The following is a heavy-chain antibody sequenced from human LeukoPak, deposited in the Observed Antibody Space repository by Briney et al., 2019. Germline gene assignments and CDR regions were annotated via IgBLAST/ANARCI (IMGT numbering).Heavy chain of an antibody. CDR2: INYGGDT. CDR3: ARGLGWKVTPMGLFYMDV. CDR1: GGSFSCYD. V-gene: IGHV4-34*01. D-gene: IGHD1-1*01. J-gene: IGHJ6*03. Sequence: SETLSLTCGVDGGSFSCYDWTWVRQPPGKGLEWTGQINYGGDTNYNPSLKSRVTISVDTSKNQFSLKVTSVTAADTAVYYCARGLGWKVTPMGLFYMDVWGEGATVTVSS.